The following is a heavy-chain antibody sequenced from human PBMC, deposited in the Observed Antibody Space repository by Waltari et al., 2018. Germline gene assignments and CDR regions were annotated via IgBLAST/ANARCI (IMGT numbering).Heavy chain of an antibody. CDR2: INHSGST. D-gene: IGHD4-17*01. CDR1: GGSFSGYY. CDR3: ARDAHDYGDYYYYGMDV. J-gene: IGHJ6*02. V-gene: IGHV4-34*01. Sequence: QVQLQQWGAGLLKPSETLSLTCAVYGGSFSGYYWSWIRQPPGKGLEWIGEINHSGSTNYNPSLKSRVTISVDTSKNQFSLKLSSVTAADTAVYYCARDAHDYGDYYYYGMDVWGQGTTVTVSS.